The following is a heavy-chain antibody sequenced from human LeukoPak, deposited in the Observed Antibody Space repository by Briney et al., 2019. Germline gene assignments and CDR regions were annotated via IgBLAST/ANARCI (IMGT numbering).Heavy chain of an antibody. V-gene: IGHV4-59*08. CDR1: GGSISSYY. D-gene: IGHD6-19*01. CDR3: ARHSSPTKYSSVNWFDP. CDR2: IYYSGST. Sequence: PSETLSLTCTVSGGSISSYYWSWIRQPPGKGLEWIGYIYYSGSTNYNPSLKSRVTISVDTSKNQFSLKLSSVTAADTAVYYCARHSSPTKYSSVNWFDPWGQGTLVTVSS. J-gene: IGHJ5*02.